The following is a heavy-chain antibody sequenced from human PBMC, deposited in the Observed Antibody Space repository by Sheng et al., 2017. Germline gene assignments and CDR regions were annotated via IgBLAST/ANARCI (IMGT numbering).Heavy chain of an antibody. Sequence: QVQLQESGPRLVRPFGDPCPSPALSLGTPSAVVSYWGWIRPDPPRGDWMDWQYIPWWRHLRQPVAPRIAQLVADTSKNHFSLALTSVTAADTATYYCARLVHSNYADFWGQGILVTVSS. V-gene: IGHV4-38-2*01. CDR1: GTPSAVVSY. CDR2: IPWWRH. J-gene: IGHJ4*02. D-gene: IGHD2-2*01. CDR3: ARLVHSNYADF.